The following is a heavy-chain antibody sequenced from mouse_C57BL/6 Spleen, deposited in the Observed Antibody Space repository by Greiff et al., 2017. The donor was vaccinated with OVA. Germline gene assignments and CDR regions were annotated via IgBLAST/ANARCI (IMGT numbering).Heavy chain of an antibody. V-gene: IGHV1-85*01. CDR2: IYPRDGST. J-gene: IGHJ2*01. CDR3: AREGGYDDGDFDD. D-gene: IGHD2-2*01. CDR1: GYTFTSYD. Sequence: QVQLQQSGPELVKPGASVKLSCKASGYTFTSYDINWVKQRPGQGLEWIGWIYPRDGSTKYNEKFKGKATLTVDTSSSTAYMELHSLTSEDSAVYFCAREGGYDDGDFDDWGQGTTLTVSS.